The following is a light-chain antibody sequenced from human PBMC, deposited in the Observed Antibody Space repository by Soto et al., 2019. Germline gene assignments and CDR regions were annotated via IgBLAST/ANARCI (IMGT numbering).Light chain of an antibody. Sequence: QSVLTQPPSLSGSPGQSITISCTGTISDVGDYNRVSWYQHHPGKAPKLMIFEVTNRPSGISDRFSGFKSGSTASLTISELQPDDEADYYCISFTPSTTTNWVYGGGTKVTVL. J-gene: IGLJ3*02. CDR3: ISFTPSTTTNWV. CDR2: EVT. CDR1: ISDVGDYNR. V-gene: IGLV2-14*01.